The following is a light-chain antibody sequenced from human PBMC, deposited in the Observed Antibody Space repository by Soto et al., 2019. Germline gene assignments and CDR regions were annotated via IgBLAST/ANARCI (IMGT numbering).Light chain of an antibody. V-gene: IGLV1-40*01. CDR2: GTT. Sequence: QSVLTQPPSVSGAPGQRVTISCTGSSSNIGAGYDVHWYQQLPGTAPKLIIYGTTNRPSGVPDRFSGSKSGTSASLAITGLQAEDEADYYCQSYDGTLSGSYVFGIVTKVTVL. CDR1: SSNIGAGYD. CDR3: QSYDGTLSGSYV. J-gene: IGLJ1*01.